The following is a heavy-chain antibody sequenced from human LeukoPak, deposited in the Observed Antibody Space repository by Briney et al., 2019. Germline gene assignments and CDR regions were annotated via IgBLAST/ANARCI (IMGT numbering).Heavy chain of an antibody. V-gene: IGHV3-66*02. J-gene: IGHJ4*02. CDR2: IYSGGST. CDR1: GFTVSSNY. CDR3: ARRYCSGGSCYDPNFDY. Sequence: PGGSLRLSCAASGFTVSSNYMSWVRQAPGKGLEWVSVIYSGGSTYYADSVKGRFTFSRDNSKNTLYLQMNSLRAEDTAVYYCARRYCSGGSCYDPNFDYWGQGTLVTVSS. D-gene: IGHD2-15*01.